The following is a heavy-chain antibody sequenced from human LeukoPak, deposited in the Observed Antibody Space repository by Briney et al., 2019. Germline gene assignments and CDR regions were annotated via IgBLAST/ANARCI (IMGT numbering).Heavy chain of an antibody. Sequence: SGGSLRLSCAASGFTFSSYEMNWVRQAPGKGLEWVSYISSSGSTIYYADSVKGRFTISRDNAKNSLYLQMNSLRAEDTAVYYCARDPHTAMVPWYMDVWGKGTTVTVSS. CDR3: ARDPHTAMVPWYMDV. CDR1: GFTFSSYE. CDR2: ISSSGSTI. V-gene: IGHV3-48*03. J-gene: IGHJ6*03. D-gene: IGHD5-18*01.